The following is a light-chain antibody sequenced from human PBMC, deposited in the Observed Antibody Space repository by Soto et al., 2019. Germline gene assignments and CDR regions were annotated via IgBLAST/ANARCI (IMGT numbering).Light chain of an antibody. V-gene: IGKV1-39*01. J-gene: IGKJ3*01. Sequence: DIQLTQSPSSLSASVGDRVSITCRATQSISNYLNWYQQKPGKAPRLLIYAASSLQSGVPSRFSGSGSGTDFTLTINSLQPEDYATYYCQQSYTTPAFTFGPGTKVDIK. CDR2: AAS. CDR1: QSISNY. CDR3: QQSYTTPAFT.